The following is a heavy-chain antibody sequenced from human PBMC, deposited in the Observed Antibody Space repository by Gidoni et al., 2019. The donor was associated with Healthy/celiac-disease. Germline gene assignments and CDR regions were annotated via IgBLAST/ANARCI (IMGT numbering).Heavy chain of an antibody. J-gene: IGHJ6*02. V-gene: IGHV4-39*01. D-gene: IGHD3-3*01. CDR3: ARLVWYYDFWSGYYTDYGMDV. CDR2: IYYSGST. CDR1: GGSISSSSYY. Sequence: QLQLQESGPGLVKPSETLSLTCTVHGGSISSSSYYWGWSRQPPGKGLEWIGSIYYSGSTYYNPSLKSRVTISVDTSKNQFSLKLSSVTAADTAVYYCARLVWYYDFWSGYYTDYGMDVWGQGTTVTVSS.